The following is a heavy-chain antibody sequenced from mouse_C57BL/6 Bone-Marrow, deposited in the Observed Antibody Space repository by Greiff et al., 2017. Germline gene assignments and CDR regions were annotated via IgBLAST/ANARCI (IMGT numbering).Heavy chain of an antibody. Sequence: QVQLQQPGAELVKPGASVKMSCKASGYTFTSYWITWVKQRPGQGLEWIGDIYPTSGRTNYNEKFKSKAILTVDTAYHTAYMQLSSLTSEDSAVFYCARSGPLGRRFDYWGQGTTLTVSS. D-gene: IGHD4-1*01. CDR1: GYTFTSYW. J-gene: IGHJ2*01. V-gene: IGHV1-55*01. CDR3: ARSGPLGRRFDY. CDR2: IYPTSGRT.